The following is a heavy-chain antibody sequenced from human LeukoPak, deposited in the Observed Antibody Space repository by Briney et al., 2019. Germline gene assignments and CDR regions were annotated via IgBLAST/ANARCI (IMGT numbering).Heavy chain of an antibody. V-gene: IGHV4-30-4*08. CDR3: ARDTPYYDILTGRRNMDV. D-gene: IGHD3-9*01. J-gene: IGHJ6*03. Sequence: PLETLSLTCTVSGGSISSGDYYWSWIRQPPGKGLEWIGYIYYSGSTYYNPSLKSQVTISVDTSKNQFSLKLSSVTAADTAVYYCARDTPYYDILTGRRNMDVWGKGTTVTVSS. CDR2: IYYSGST. CDR1: GGSISSGDYY.